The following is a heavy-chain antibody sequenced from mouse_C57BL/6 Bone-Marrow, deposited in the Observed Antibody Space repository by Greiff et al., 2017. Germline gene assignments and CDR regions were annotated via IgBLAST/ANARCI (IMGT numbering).Heavy chain of an antibody. J-gene: IGHJ2*01. Sequence: VQLKQSGAELVRPGASVKLSCTASGFNIKDDYIHWVKQRPEQGLEWIGWIDPEIGDTEYASKFQGKATITSDTSSNTAYLQLSSLTSEDTAVYYCSSFDGNYFDFWGQGTPITVAS. CDR1: GFNIKDDY. CDR2: IDPEIGDT. V-gene: IGHV14-4*01. D-gene: IGHD2-3*01. CDR3: SSFDGNYFDF.